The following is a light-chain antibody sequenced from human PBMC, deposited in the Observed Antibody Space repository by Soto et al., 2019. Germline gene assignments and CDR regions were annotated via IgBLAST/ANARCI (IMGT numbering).Light chain of an antibody. J-gene: IGKJ4*01. CDR2: KAS. CDR3: QQYNSYPLT. CDR1: QSVNSW. V-gene: IGKV1-5*03. Sequence: DIQMTQSPSTLSASVGDRVTITCRASQSVNSWVAWYQQKPGRAPKVLIHKASSLESGVPSRFSGSGSATEFTLTISSLQPDDFATYYCQQYNSYPLTFGGGTKVDI.